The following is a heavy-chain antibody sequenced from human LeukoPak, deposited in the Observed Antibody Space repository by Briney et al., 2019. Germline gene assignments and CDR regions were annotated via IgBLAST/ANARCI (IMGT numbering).Heavy chain of an antibody. CDR1: GYTFTSHY. CDR3: ARDSYYDSSGSVDY. D-gene: IGHD3-22*01. V-gene: IGHV1-46*01. J-gene: IGHJ4*02. Sequence: ASVKVSCKASGYTFTSHYMHWVRQAPGQGLEWMGRVNPSGGSTTCAQRFQGRVTMTGDTSTSTVYMELSSLRSEDTAVYFCARDSYYDSSGSVDYWGQGTLVTVSS. CDR2: VNPSGGST.